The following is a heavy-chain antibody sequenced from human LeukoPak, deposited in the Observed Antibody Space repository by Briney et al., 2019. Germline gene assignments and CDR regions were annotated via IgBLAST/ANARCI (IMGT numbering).Heavy chain of an antibody. Sequence: PSQTLSLTCTVSGGSISSGDYYWSWIRQPPGKGLEWIGYIYNSGSTNYNPSLKSRVTISLDTSKSQFSLKLTSVTAADTAVYFCARHRVGRQLWGAPHFDYWGQGTLVTVSS. V-gene: IGHV4-61*09. CDR3: ARHRVGRQLWGAPHFDY. D-gene: IGHD5-18*01. CDR1: GGSISSGDYY. J-gene: IGHJ4*02. CDR2: IYNSGST.